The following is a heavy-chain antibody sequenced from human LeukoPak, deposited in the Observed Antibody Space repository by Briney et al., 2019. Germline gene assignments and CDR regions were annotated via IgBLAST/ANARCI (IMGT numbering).Heavy chain of an antibody. D-gene: IGHD3-22*01. J-gene: IGHJ4*02. V-gene: IGHV3-7*05. Sequence: GGSLRLSCAASGFTFSSYWMIWVRQAPGKGLEWVANIQQDGSEKYYVDSVKGRFTISRDNAKNSLYLQMNSLRAEDTAVYYCAKSQYYYDSSGTLWGQGTLVTVSS. CDR1: GFTFSSYW. CDR3: AKSQYYYDSSGTL. CDR2: IQQDGSEK.